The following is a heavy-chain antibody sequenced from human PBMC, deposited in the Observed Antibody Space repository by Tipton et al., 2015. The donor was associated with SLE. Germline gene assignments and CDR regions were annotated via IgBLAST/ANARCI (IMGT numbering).Heavy chain of an antibody. J-gene: IGHJ4*02. CDR2: ISYSETT. Sequence: TLSLTCTVSGGSISSHYWSWIRQPPGKGLEWIGYISYSETTNYNPSLKSRVTISVDTSKNQFSLKLRSVTAADTAVYYCAGAWQGYCSGSTCYVLDYWGQGTLVTVSS. V-gene: IGHV4-59*11. CDR1: GGSISSHY. D-gene: IGHD2-15*01. CDR3: AGAWQGYCSGSTCYVLDY.